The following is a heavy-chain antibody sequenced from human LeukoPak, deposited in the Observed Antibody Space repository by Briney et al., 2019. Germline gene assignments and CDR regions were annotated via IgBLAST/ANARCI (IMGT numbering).Heavy chain of an antibody. J-gene: IGHJ4*02. Sequence: SETLSLTCTVSAGSISSYYCSWIRQHPGHTPEWIGYIYYSGSTNYNPSLKSRVTISVDTSKNQFSLKLSSVTAADTAMYYCARGVGVVASIDYWGQGTLVTVSS. D-gene: IGHD5-12*01. V-gene: IGHV4-59*01. CDR3: ARGVGVVASIDY. CDR1: AGSISSYY. CDR2: IYYSGST.